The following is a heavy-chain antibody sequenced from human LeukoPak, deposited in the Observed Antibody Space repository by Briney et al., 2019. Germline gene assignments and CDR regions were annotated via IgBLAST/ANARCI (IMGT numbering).Heavy chain of an antibody. CDR3: AKFMVRGVISFIDY. D-gene: IGHD3-10*01. CDR1: GFTFGSYA. J-gene: IGHJ4*02. CDR2: ISGSGGST. V-gene: IGHV3-23*01. Sequence: GGSLSLSCAASGFTFGSYAMSWIRQAPGKGLEWVSAISGSGGSTYYAGSVTGRFTISRDNSKNTLYLQMNSLTAEDTAVYYCAKFMVRGVISFIDYRGQGTLVTVSS.